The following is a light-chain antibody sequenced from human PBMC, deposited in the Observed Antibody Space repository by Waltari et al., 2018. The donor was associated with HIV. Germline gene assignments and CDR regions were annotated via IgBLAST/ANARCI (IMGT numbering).Light chain of an antibody. Sequence: QSVLTQPPSASKTPGQRVLLSCSGTNSNVGNNFVSWFQQVPGGAPKLVIYRNDRTPAGVPDRVSGAKSGSSATLAISGLQSDDEADYFCASWDDKLSHWVFGVGTKLTV. CDR3: ASWDDKLSHWV. CDR1: NSNVGNNF. CDR2: RND. V-gene: IGLV1-47*01. J-gene: IGLJ3*02.